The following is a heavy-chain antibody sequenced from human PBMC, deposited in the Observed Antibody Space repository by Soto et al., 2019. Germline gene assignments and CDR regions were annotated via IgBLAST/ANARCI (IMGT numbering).Heavy chain of an antibody. CDR1: GFTFSAYW. V-gene: IGHV3-74*01. J-gene: IGHJ4*02. CDR2: INGGGSTT. CDR3: ARVVAHYNGSYRTIDY. D-gene: IGHD1-26*01. Sequence: EVQLVESGGGLVQPGGSLRLSCAASGFTFSAYWMYWVRQAPGKGLMWVSRINGGGSTTSYADSVKGRFTVSRDNAKNTLYLQMNSLRAEDTAVYYCARVVAHYNGSYRTIDYWGQGTLVTVSS.